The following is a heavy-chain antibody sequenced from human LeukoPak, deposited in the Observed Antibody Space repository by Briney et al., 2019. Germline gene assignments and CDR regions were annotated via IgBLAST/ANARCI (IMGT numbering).Heavy chain of an antibody. CDR3: ARADRSGAAYYDFWSGYPLDY. Sequence: SVKVSCKASGGTFSSYAISWVRQAPGQGLEWMGGIIPIFGKANYAQKFQGRVTITTDESTSTAYMELSSLRSEDTAVYYCARADRSGAAYYDFWSGYPLDYWGQGTLVTVSS. D-gene: IGHD3-3*01. CDR1: GGTFSSYA. CDR2: IIPIFGKA. J-gene: IGHJ4*02. V-gene: IGHV1-69*05.